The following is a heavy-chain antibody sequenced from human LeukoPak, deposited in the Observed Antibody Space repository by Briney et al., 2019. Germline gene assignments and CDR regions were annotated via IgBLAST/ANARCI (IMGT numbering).Heavy chain of an antibody. CDR1: GYTFTSYG. CDR2: ISAYNGNT. CDR3: ARDSPQYSSSNYFDY. V-gene: IGHV1-18*01. J-gene: IGHJ4*02. Sequence: ASVKVSCKASGYTFTSYGISWVRQAPGQGLEWMGWISAYNGNTNYAQKFQGRVTMTTDTSTSTAYMELRSLRSDDTAVYYCARDSPQYSSSNYFDYWGQGTLVTVSS. D-gene: IGHD6-6*01.